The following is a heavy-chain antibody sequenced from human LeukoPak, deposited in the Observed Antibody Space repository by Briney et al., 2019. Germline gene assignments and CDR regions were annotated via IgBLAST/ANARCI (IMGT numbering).Heavy chain of an antibody. Sequence: GGSLRLSCAASGFTFSSYAMHWVRHAPGKGLEWVSGISCSSGSIAYADSVKVRFTISRDNAKNSLYLQMNSLRDEDTALYYCAKATGYHYDSSGIDYWGQGTLVTVSS. CDR2: ISCSSGSI. CDR1: GFTFSSYA. CDR3: AKATGYHYDSSGIDY. J-gene: IGHJ4*02. D-gene: IGHD3-22*01. V-gene: IGHV3-9*01.